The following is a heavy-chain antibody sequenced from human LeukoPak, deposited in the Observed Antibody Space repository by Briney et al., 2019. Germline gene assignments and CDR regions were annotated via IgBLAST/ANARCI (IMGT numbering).Heavy chain of an antibody. V-gene: IGHV4-61*02. J-gene: IGHJ4*02. CDR1: GGSISSGSYY. D-gene: IGHD6-19*01. CDR3: AGMSAGYSSGWYLGYYFDY. Sequence: SETLSLTCTVSGGSISSGSYYWSWIRQPAGKGLEWIGRIYTSGSTNYNPSLKSRVTISVDTSKNQFSLKLSSVTAADTAVYYCAGMSAGYSSGWYLGYYFDYWGQGTLVTVSS. CDR2: IYTSGST.